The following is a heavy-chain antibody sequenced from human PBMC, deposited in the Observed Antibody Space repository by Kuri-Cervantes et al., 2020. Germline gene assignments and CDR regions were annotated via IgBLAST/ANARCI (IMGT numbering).Heavy chain of an antibody. V-gene: IGHV3-30*18. CDR1: GFTFSSYG. CDR2: ISYDGSNK. CDR3: AKDPRGGYETSYFDY. Sequence: GGSLRLSCAASGFTFSSYGMHWVRQAPGKGLEWVAVISYDGSNKYYADSVKGRFTISRDNSKNTLYLQMNSLGAEDTAVYYCAKDPRGGYETSYFDYWGQGTLVTVSS. D-gene: IGHD1-1*01. J-gene: IGHJ4*02.